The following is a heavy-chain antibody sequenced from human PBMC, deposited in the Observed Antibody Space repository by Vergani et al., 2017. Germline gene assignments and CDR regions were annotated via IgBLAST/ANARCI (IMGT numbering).Heavy chain of an antibody. D-gene: IGHD3-22*01. Sequence: QVQLQQWGAGLLKPSQTLSLTCTVSGGSISSGSYYWSWIRQPAGKGLEWIGRIYTSGSTNYNPSLKSRVTISVDTSKNQFSLKLSSVTAADTAVYYCARENYYDSSGYYWGYYYYGMDVWGQGTTVTVSS. V-gene: IGHV4-61*02. CDR1: GGSISSGSYY. CDR2: IYTSGST. CDR3: ARENYYDSSGYYWGYYYYGMDV. J-gene: IGHJ6*02.